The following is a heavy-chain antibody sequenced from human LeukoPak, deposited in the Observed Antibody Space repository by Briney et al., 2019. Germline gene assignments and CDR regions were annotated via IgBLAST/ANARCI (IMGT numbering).Heavy chain of an antibody. CDR3: ARVLPSAASLDY. J-gene: IGHJ4*01. CDR1: GFTFFSYR. Sequence: GGSPRLSCVASGFTFFSYRMQWVRHAPGKGLGRVSRIFTGGSTTNYADSVKGRFTISRDNANNTLYLQMNSLRAEDTAVYYCARVLPSAASLDYWGQGTLVTVSP. CDR2: IFTGGSTT. D-gene: IGHD2-15*01. V-gene: IGHV3-74*01.